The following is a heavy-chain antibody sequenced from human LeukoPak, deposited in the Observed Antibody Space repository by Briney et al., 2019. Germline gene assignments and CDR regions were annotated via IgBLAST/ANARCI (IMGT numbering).Heavy chain of an antibody. CDR3: ARHYSSRFDP. CDR2: IYPGDSDT. J-gene: IGHJ5*02. V-gene: IGHV5-51*01. Sequence: GESLKISCKGFGYSFTNYWIGWVRQMPGKGLEWMGIIYPGDSDTRYSPSFQGQVTTSADKSISTAYLQWSSLKASDSAMYYCARHYSSRFDPWGQGTLVTVSS. CDR1: GYSFTNYW. D-gene: IGHD6-13*01.